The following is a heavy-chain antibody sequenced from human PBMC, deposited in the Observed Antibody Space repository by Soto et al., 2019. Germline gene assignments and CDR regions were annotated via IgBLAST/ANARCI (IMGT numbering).Heavy chain of an antibody. CDR2: INPSGGST. J-gene: IGHJ3*02. D-gene: IGHD2-21*02. Sequence: ASVKVSCKASGYTFTSYYIHWVRQAPGQGLEWMGMINPSGGSTSYAQKFQGRVTMTRDTSTSTVYMELSSLRSEDTAVYYCARDHCGGDCYPDHDAFDIWGQGTMVTVTS. V-gene: IGHV1-46*01. CDR1: GYTFTSYY. CDR3: ARDHCGGDCYPDHDAFDI.